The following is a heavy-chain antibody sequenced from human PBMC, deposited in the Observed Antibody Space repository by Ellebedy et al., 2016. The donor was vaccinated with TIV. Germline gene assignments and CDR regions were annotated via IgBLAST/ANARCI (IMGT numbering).Heavy chain of an antibody. CDR2: ITSAGDT. D-gene: IGHD5-24*01. CDR3: ARATSGFDY. V-gene: IGHV3-13*01. CDR1: GFTFSSHD. Sequence: PGGSLRLSCAASGFTFSSHDMHWVRQPTGKGLEWVSGITSAGDTYYLGSVKGRFIISRDSAKISLYLQMNSRRAEDTAVYYCARATSGFDYWGQGALATVSS. J-gene: IGHJ4*02.